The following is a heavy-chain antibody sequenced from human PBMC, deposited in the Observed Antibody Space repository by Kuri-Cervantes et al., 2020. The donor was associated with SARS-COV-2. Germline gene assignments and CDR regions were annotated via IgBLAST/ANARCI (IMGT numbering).Heavy chain of an antibody. CDR3: ARDPDSGYDYASAFDY. CDR1: GFTFNTYS. Sequence: GGSLRLSCAASGFTFNTYSMHWVRQAPGKGLEWVAVISYDGSNKYYADSVKGRFTISRDNSKNTLYLQMNSLRAEDTAVYYCARDPDSGYDYASAFDYWGQGTLVTVSS. J-gene: IGHJ4*02. V-gene: IGHV3-30*04. CDR2: ISYDGSNK. D-gene: IGHD5-12*01.